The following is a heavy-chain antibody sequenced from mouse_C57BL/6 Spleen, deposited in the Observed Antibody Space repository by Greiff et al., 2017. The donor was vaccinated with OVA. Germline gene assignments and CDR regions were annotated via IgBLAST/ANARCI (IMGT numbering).Heavy chain of an antibody. J-gene: IGHJ2*01. CDR3: ASDFYFDY. Sequence: EVQLQQSGPELVKPGASVKISCKASGYTFTDYYMNWVKQSHGKSLEWIGDINPNNGGTSYNQKFKGKATLTVDKPSSTAYMELRSLTSADSAVYYCASDFYFDYWGKGTTLTVSS. CDR1: GYTFTDYY. CDR2: INPNNGGT. V-gene: IGHV1-26*01.